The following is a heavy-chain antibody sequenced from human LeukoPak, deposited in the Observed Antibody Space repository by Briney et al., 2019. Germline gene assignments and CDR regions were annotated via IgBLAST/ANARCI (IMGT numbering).Heavy chain of an antibody. V-gene: IGHV1-18*01. CDR1: GYTFVTYG. Sequence: GASVKVSCKASGYTFVTYGISGVRPAPGQGLEWMGWINPHTGDTKNAQKFHDRVTMTADPFTDTAYMELRSLRSDDTAVYYCARDDFDLDSWGQGTLVTVS. CDR3: ARDDFDLDS. J-gene: IGHJ4*02. D-gene: IGHD3/OR15-3a*01. CDR2: INPHTGDT.